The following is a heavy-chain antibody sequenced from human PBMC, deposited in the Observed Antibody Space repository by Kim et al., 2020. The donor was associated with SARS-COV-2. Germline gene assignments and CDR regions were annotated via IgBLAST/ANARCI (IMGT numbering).Heavy chain of an antibody. CDR3: ARVPRITMVRGVRRPYFDY. Sequence: SETLSLTCTVSGGSISSGGYYWSWIRQHPGKDLEWIGYIYYSGSTYYNPSLKSRVTISVDTSKNQFSLKLSSVTAADTAVYYCARVPRITMVRGVRRPYFDYWGQGTLVTVSS. CDR1: GGSISSGGYY. J-gene: IGHJ4*02. V-gene: IGHV4-31*03. D-gene: IGHD3-10*01. CDR2: IYYSGST.